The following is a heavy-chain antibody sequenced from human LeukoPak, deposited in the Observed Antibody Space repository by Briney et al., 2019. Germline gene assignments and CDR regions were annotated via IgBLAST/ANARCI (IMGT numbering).Heavy chain of an antibody. CDR3: AKGGFCTSTTCSYYYGMDV. J-gene: IGHJ6*02. V-gene: IGHV3-23*01. D-gene: IGHD2-2*01. CDR2: IRSSGGST. CDR1: GFTFSSYA. Sequence: GGSLRLSCAASGFTFSSYAMSWVRQAPGKGPEWVSAIRSSGGSTYYADSVKGRFTISRDNSKNTLYLQMNSLRAEDTAVYYCAKGGFCTSTTCSYYYGMDVWGQGTTVTVSS.